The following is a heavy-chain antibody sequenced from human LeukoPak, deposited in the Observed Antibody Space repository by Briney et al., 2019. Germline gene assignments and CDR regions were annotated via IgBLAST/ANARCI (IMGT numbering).Heavy chain of an antibody. J-gene: IGHJ4*02. D-gene: IGHD4-17*01. CDR2: IYYSGST. Sequence: SETLSLTCTVSGGSISSSSYYWGWIRQPPGKGLEWIGSIYYSGSTYYNPSLKSRVTISVDTSKNQFSLELSSVTAADTAVYYCARRDMYGDYGGAPGDYWGQGTLVTVSS. CDR3: ARRDMYGDYGGAPGDY. CDR1: GGSISSSSYY. V-gene: IGHV4-39*07.